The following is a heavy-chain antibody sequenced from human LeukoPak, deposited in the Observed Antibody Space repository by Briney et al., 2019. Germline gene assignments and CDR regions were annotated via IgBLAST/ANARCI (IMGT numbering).Heavy chain of an antibody. D-gene: IGHD6-19*01. J-gene: IGHJ4*02. Sequence: GGSLRLSCAASGFTFSSYVMHWVRQAPGKGLEWVAFIRYDGTNKYYADSVKGRFTISRDTSKNTLYLQMNSLRTEDTAVYCCAKDLGSSGCFDYWGQGTLVTVSS. CDR2: IRYDGTNK. CDR3: AKDLGSSGCFDY. CDR1: GFTFSSYV. V-gene: IGHV3-30*02.